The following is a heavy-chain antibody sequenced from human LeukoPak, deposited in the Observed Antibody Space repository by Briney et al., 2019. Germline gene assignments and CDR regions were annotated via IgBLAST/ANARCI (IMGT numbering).Heavy chain of an antibody. CDR2: IHPSGRL. J-gene: IGHJ4*02. Sequence: SQTLSLTCTVSGASFGSGDQYWNWSRQSPGKGLEWIGSIHPSGRLYNNPSLESRVTISIDTSKNQFSLNLNSVTASDTAVYFCSRGLDSRKLGYWGQGTLVTVSS. CDR3: SRGLDSRKLGY. CDR1: GASFGSGDQY. V-gene: IGHV4-31*03. D-gene: IGHD3-22*01.